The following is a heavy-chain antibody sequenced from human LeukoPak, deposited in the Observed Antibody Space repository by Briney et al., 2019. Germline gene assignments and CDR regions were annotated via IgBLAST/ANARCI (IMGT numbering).Heavy chain of an antibody. CDR2: IFGSGGNP. J-gene: IGHJ4*02. Sequence: GGSLRLSCAASGFTITSYAMCWVRQAPGKGLEWVSGIFGSGGNPHYADSVQGRFTISRDNYQNTVYLQMNSLRAEDTAVYYCAKTTTGYSSGRYPGWPVDYWGQGTLVTVSS. D-gene: IGHD6-19*01. V-gene: IGHV3-23*01. CDR3: AKTTTGYSSGRYPGWPVDY. CDR1: GFTITSYA.